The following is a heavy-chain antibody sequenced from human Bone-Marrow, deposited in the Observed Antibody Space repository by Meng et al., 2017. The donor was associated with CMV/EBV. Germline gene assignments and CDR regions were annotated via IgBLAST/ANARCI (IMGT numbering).Heavy chain of an antibody. CDR3: ARDSRIAARRFDY. D-gene: IGHD6-6*01. J-gene: IGHJ4*02. Sequence: SETLSLTCTVSGGSISSYYWSWIRQPPGKGLEWIGYIYYSGSTNYNPSIKSRVTIAVDTSKNQFSLKLSSVTAADTAVYYCARDSRIAARRFDYWGQGTLVTVSS. CDR1: GGSISSYY. CDR2: IYYSGST. V-gene: IGHV4-59*13.